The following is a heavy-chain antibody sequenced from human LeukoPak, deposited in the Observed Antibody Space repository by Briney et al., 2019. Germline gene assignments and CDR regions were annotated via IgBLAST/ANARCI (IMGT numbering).Heavy chain of an antibody. Sequence: GASVKVSCKASGYTFTSYYMHWVRQAPGQGFEWMGIINPSGGSTSYAQKFQGRVTMTEDTSTDTAYMELSSLRSEDTAVYYCATVTGVEGRYFDYWGQGTLVTVSS. J-gene: IGHJ4*02. V-gene: IGHV1-46*01. D-gene: IGHD3-9*01. CDR1: GYTFTSYY. CDR2: INPSGGST. CDR3: ATVTGVEGRYFDY.